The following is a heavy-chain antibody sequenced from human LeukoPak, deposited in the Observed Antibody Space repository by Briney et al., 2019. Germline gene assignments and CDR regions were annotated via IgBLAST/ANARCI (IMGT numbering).Heavy chain of an antibody. V-gene: IGHV1-2*02. CDR1: GYTFTGYY. Sequence: ASVKVSCKASGYTFTGYYVHWVRQAPGQGLEWMGWINPNSGGTNYAQKFQGRVTMTRDTSISTAYMELSRLRSDDTAVYYCARDTPDCSSTSCYTLSRWFDPWGQGTLVTVSS. D-gene: IGHD2-2*02. CDR3: ARDTPDCSSTSCYTLSRWFDP. CDR2: INPNSGGT. J-gene: IGHJ5*02.